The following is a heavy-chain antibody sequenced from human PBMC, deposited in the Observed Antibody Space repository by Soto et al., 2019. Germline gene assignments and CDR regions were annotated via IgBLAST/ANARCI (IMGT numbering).Heavy chain of an antibody. D-gene: IGHD2-21*02. CDR1: GGTFSSYV. V-gene: IGHV1-69*01. Sequence: VQLVQSGAEVKKPGSSVKVSCKASGGTFSSYVISWVRQAPGQGLEWMGGIIPIFGTANYAQKFQGRVTITADESTSTAYMELSSLRSEDTAVYYCARPVLAYCGGDCSHAFDIWGQGTMVTVSS. CDR3: ARPVLAYCGGDCSHAFDI. CDR2: IIPIFGTA. J-gene: IGHJ3*02.